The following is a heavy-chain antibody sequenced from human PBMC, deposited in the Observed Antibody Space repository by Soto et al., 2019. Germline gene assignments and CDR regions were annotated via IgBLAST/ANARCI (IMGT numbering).Heavy chain of an antibody. Sequence: QVQLQESGPGLVKPSGTLSLTCAVSGGSISSSNWWSWVRQPPGKGLEWIGEIYHSGSTNYNPALKSRVTISVDKSTNQFSLKLSSVTAADPAVYYCARVVGGYYYGMDVWGQGTTVTVSS. D-gene: IGHD2-2*01. CDR2: IYHSGST. CDR3: ARVVGGYYYGMDV. CDR1: GGSISSSNW. V-gene: IGHV4-4*02. J-gene: IGHJ6*02.